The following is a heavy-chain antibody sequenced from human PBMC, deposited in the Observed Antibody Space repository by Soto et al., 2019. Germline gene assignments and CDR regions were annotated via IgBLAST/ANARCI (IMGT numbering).Heavy chain of an antibody. CDR3: ARHSFPGAGWVGDYFDY. V-gene: IGHV4-39*01. J-gene: IGHJ4*02. CDR2: IYYSGST. CDR1: GGSISSSSYY. Sequence: SETLSLTCTVSGGSISSSSYYWGWIRQPPGKGLEWIGSIYYSGSTYYNPSLKSRVTISVDTSKNQFSLKLSSVTAADTAVYYCARHSFPGAGWVGDYFDYWGQGTLVTVSS. D-gene: IGHD2-8*02.